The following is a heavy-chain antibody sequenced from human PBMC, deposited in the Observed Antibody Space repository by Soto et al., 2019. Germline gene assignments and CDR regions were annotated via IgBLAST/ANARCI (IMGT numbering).Heavy chain of an antibody. D-gene: IGHD3-9*01. CDR2: INPSGGST. V-gene: IGHV1-46*01. CDR1: GYTFTSYY. Sequence: ASVKVSCKASGYTFTSYYMHWVRQAPGQGLEWMGIINPSGGSTSYAQKFRGRVTMTRDTSTSTVYMELSSLRAEDTAVYYCARGPLDILTGYWYFDYWGQGTLVTVSS. J-gene: IGHJ4*02. CDR3: ARGPLDILTGYWYFDY.